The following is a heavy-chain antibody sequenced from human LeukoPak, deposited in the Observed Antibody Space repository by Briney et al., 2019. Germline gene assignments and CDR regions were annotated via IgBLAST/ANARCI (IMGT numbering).Heavy chain of an antibody. Sequence: SETLSLTCTVSGGSISSSNWWSWVRQPPGKGLEWIGEIYHSGSTNYNPSLKSRVTISVDKSKNQFSLKLSSVTAADTAVYYCASSLLIAVAGTGAFDIWGQGTMVTVSS. CDR1: GGSISSSNW. J-gene: IGHJ3*02. D-gene: IGHD6-19*01. CDR3: ASSLLIAVAGTGAFDI. CDR2: IYHSGST. V-gene: IGHV4-4*02.